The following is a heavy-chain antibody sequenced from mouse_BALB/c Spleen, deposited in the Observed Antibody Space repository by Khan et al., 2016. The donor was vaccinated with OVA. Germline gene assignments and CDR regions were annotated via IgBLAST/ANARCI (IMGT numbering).Heavy chain of an antibody. CDR1: GYTFTDFY. J-gene: IGHJ3*01. D-gene: IGHD1-2*01. V-gene: IGHV1-77*01. Sequence: QVQLQQSGTELARPGASVNLSCKASGYTFTDFYINWVKQRSGQGLEWIGEISPGSGDTYYSENFKGKATLTADKSSSTAYMQLSILTSEASAVYFCARRNYFGYTFAYWGQGTLVTVSA. CDR3: ARRNYFGYTFAY. CDR2: ISPGSGDT.